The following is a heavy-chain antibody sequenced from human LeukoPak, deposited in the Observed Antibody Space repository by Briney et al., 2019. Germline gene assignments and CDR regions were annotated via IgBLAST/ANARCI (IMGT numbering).Heavy chain of an antibody. D-gene: IGHD2-8*01. Sequence: PSETLSLTCTVSGGSISSSSYYWGWIRQPPGKGLEWIGSIYYSGSTYYNPSLKSRVTISVDTSKNQFSLKLSSVTAADTAVYYCARSVREWNAFDIWGQGTMVTVSS. J-gene: IGHJ3*02. V-gene: IGHV4-39*01. CDR2: IYYSGST. CDR1: GGSISSSSYY. CDR3: ARSVREWNAFDI.